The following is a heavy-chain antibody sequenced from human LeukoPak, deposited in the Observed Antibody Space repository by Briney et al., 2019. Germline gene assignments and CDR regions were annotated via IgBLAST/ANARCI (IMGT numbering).Heavy chain of an antibody. CDR2: ISASGGLT. V-gene: IGHV3-23*01. D-gene: IGHD6-13*01. CDR1: AFTFSSYA. Sequence: GGSLRLSCAASAFTFSSYAMSWVRQAPGKGLEWVSGISASGGLTYYADSVKGRFTISRDNSKNTLHLQMNSLRDDDTAVYYCAKGGSSWSEFDYWGQGTLVTVSS. J-gene: IGHJ4*02. CDR3: AKGGSSWSEFDY.